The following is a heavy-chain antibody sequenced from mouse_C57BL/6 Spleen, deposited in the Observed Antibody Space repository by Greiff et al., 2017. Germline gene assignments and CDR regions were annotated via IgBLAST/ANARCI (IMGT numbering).Heavy chain of an antibody. J-gene: IGHJ3*01. CDR1: GYTFTSYW. D-gene: IGHD2-1*01. CDR2: IDPSDSYT. CDR3: ARGGYYGSWFAY. V-gene: IGHV1-59*01. Sequence: VQLQQPGAELVRPGTSVKLSCKASGYTFTSYWMHWVKQRPGQGLEWIGVIDPSDSYTNYNQKFKGKATLTVDTSSSTAYMQLSSLTSEDSAVXYCARGGYYGSWFAYWGQGTLVTVSA.